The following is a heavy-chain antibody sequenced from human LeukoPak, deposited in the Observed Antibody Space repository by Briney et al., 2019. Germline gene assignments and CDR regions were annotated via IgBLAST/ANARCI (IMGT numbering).Heavy chain of an antibody. V-gene: IGHV4-39*07. CDR1: GGSISSSSYY. Sequence: SETLSLTCTVSGGSISSSSYYWGWIRQPPGKGLEWIGSIYYSGSTYYNPSLKSRVTISVDTSKNQFSLKLSSVTAADTAVYYCARDLTKWELLDTKPYNWFDPWGQGTLVTVSS. CDR2: IYYSGST. CDR3: ARDLTKWELLDTKPYNWFDP. D-gene: IGHD1-26*01. J-gene: IGHJ5*02.